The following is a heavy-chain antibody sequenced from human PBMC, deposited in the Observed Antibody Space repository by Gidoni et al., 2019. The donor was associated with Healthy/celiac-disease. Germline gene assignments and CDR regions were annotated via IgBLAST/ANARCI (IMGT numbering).Heavy chain of an antibody. D-gene: IGHD1-26*01. CDR1: GFTFDDYA. J-gene: IGHJ3*02. Sequence: VQLVESGGGLVQPGRSLRLACSASGFTFDDYAMTWVRQGPGKGLEWVSGISRNSGSIGYADSVKGRFTISRDNAKNSLYLQMNSLRAEDTALYYCAKDYATTNAFAIWGQGTMVTVSS. V-gene: IGHV3-9*01. CDR2: ISRNSGSI. CDR3: AKDYATTNAFAI.